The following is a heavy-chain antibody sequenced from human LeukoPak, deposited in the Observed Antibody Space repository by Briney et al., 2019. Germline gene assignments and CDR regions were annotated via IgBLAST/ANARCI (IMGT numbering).Heavy chain of an antibody. Sequence: ASETLSLTCTVSGYSISSGYYWGWIRQPPGKGLEWIGSIYHSGSTYYNPSLKSRVTISVDTSKNQFSLNLSSVTAEDTAVYYCARQEIGLRSFDPWGQGTLVTVSS. V-gene: IGHV4-38-2*02. D-gene: IGHD3/OR15-3a*01. CDR2: IYHSGST. CDR3: ARQEIGLRSFDP. CDR1: GYSISSGYY. J-gene: IGHJ5*02.